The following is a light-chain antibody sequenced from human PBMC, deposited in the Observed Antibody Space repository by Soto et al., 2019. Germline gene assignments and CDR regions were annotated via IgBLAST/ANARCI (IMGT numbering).Light chain of an antibody. Sequence: DIVMTQSPLSLPVTLGQPASISCRSSQSPVTTDGNTYLNWFQQRPGQSPRRLIYKVSIRDSGVPDRFSGSGSGTEFTLKISRVEVEDVGVYFCMQGTVWPYTFGQGTKLEI. J-gene: IGKJ2*01. V-gene: IGKV2-30*01. CDR3: MQGTVWPYT. CDR1: QSPVTTDGNTY. CDR2: KVS.